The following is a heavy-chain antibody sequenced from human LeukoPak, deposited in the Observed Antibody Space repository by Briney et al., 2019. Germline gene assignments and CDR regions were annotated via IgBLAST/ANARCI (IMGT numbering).Heavy chain of an antibody. Sequence: SETLSLTCTVSGGSISSYYWSWIRQPAGKGLEWIGRIYTSGSTNYNPSLKSRVTISVDTSKNQFSLKVSSVTAADTAVYYCARGSSWSYYFDYWGQGTLVTVSS. CDR1: GGSISSYY. CDR3: ARGSSWSYYFDY. J-gene: IGHJ4*02. D-gene: IGHD6-13*01. CDR2: IYTSGST. V-gene: IGHV4-4*07.